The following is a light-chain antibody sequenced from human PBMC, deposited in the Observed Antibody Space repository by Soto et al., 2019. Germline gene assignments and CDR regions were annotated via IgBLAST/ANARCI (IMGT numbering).Light chain of an antibody. Sequence: DIQMTQSPSSLSAFLGDRVTITCRASQGISDYLVWYQQKPGKVPKLLIYAASTLQSGVPPRFSVTGSGTDFTLTISSLQSVDVATYYSQMYYTPPFTFGPGTKVDIK. J-gene: IGKJ3*01. CDR2: AAS. CDR1: QGISDY. CDR3: QMYYTPPFT. V-gene: IGKV1-27*01.